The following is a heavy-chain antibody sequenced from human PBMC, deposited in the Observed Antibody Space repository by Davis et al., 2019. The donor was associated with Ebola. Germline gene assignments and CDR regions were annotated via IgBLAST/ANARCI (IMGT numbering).Heavy chain of an antibody. J-gene: IGHJ3*02. CDR2: ISGSSVDS. D-gene: IGHD4-23*01. Sequence: ASVQVSCKASGNTYNNYDINWVRQAPGQGLEWMGWISGSSVDSKSAQTLQGKLSMTTDASTSTAYMELRSLTSDDTALYFCASDYGGNLGAFDIWGQGTMVIVSS. V-gene: IGHV1-18*01. CDR3: ASDYGGNLGAFDI. CDR1: GNTYNNYD.